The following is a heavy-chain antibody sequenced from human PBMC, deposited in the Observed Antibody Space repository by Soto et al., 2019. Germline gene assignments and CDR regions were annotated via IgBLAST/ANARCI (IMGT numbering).Heavy chain of an antibody. J-gene: IGHJ5*02. CDR1: GGSFSGYY. Sequence: SETLSLTCAVYGGSFSGYYWSWIRQPPGKGLEXXGXINXXXXXNXXPSLKSRVTISVDTSKNQFSLKLSSVTAADTAVYYCAREVTTRWFDPWGQGTLVTASS. V-gene: IGHV4-34*01. CDR3: AREVTTRWFDP. D-gene: IGHD4-4*01. CDR2: INXXXXX.